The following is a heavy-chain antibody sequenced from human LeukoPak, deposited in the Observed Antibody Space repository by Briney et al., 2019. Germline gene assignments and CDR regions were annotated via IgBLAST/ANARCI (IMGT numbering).Heavy chain of an antibody. CDR1: GYTFTAYA. Sequence: ASVKVSCKASGYTFTAYAMIWVRQAPGQGLEWMGWINTNTGNPTYAQGFTGRFVFSLDTSVSTAYLQISSLKAEDTAVYYCARHFSVAGLSYWGQGTLVTVSS. D-gene: IGHD6-19*01. J-gene: IGHJ4*02. V-gene: IGHV7-4-1*02. CDR3: ARHFSVAGLSY. CDR2: INTNTGNP.